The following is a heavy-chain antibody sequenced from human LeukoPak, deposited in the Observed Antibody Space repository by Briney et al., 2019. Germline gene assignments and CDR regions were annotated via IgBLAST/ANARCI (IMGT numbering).Heavy chain of an antibody. Sequence: SETLSLTCTVSGGSISSSSYYWGWIRQPPGKGLEWIGSIYYSGSTYYNPSLKSRVTISVDTSKNQFSLKPSSVTAADTAVYYCARPDRGYSYGPPFDYWGQGTLVTVSS. D-gene: IGHD5-18*01. J-gene: IGHJ4*02. CDR1: GGSISSSSYY. V-gene: IGHV4-39*01. CDR2: IYYSGST. CDR3: ARPDRGYSYGPPFDY.